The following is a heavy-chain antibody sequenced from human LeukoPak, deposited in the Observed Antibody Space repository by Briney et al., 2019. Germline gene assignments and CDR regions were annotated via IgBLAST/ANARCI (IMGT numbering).Heavy chain of an antibody. CDR2: ISWNSGSI. CDR1: GFTFSSYE. V-gene: IGHV3-9*01. CDR3: AKDKGSSSWYYFDY. J-gene: IGHJ4*02. D-gene: IGHD6-13*01. Sequence: QPGGSLRLSCAASGFTFSSYEMNWVRQAPGKGLEWVSGISWNSGSIGYADSVKGRFTISRDNAKNSLYLQMNSLRAEDTALYYCAKDKGSSSWYYFDYWGQGTLVTVSS.